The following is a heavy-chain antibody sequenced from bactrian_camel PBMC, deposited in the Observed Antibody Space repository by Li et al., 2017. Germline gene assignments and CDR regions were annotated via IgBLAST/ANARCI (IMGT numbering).Heavy chain of an antibody. J-gene: IGHJ4*01. Sequence: HVQLVESGGGAVQAGDSLRLSCTAPGFTSYNCGMDWYRQAPGKEREGVAGIDRDGIASYADSAKGRFTISKDNAKNTLYLQMNSLNPEDTAVYYCAAKWSTGGRWQDQNMWNYWGQGTQVTVS. CDR1: GFTSYNCG. V-gene: IGHV3S55*01. CDR2: IDRDGIA. D-gene: IGHD7*01. CDR3: AAKWSTGGRWQDQNMWNY.